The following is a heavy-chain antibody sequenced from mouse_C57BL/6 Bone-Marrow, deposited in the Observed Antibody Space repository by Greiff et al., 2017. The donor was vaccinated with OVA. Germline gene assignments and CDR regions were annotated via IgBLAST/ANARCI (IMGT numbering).Heavy chain of an antibody. CDR3: ARREGWDWYFDV. D-gene: IGHD3-2*02. V-gene: IGHV8-12*01. Sequence: QVTLKESGPGILQSSQTLSLTCSFSGFSLSTSGMGVSWIRQPSGKGLEWLAHIYWDDDKRYNPSLKSRLTISKDTSRNQVFLKITSVDTADTATYCCARREGWDWYFDVWGTGTTVTVSS. CDR2: IYWDDDK. J-gene: IGHJ1*03. CDR1: GFSLSTSGMG.